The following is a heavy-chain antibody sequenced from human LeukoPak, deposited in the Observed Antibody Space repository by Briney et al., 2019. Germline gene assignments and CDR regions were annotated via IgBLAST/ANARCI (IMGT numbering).Heavy chain of an antibody. Sequence: GGSLRLSCAASGFTFSSYGMHWVRQAPGKGLEWVAFIRYDGSNKYYADSVKGRFTISRDDSKNTLYLQMNSLRAEDTAVYYCAKDVSIFGPYWYFDLWGRGTLVTVSS. D-gene: IGHD3/OR15-3a*01. V-gene: IGHV3-30*02. J-gene: IGHJ2*01. CDR1: GFTFSSYG. CDR3: AKDVSIFGPYWYFDL. CDR2: IRYDGSNK.